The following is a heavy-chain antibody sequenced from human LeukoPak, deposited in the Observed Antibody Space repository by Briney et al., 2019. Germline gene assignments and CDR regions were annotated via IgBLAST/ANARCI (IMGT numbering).Heavy chain of an antibody. CDR1: GGSISSYY. CDR2: IYYSGST. D-gene: IGHD6-19*01. V-gene: IGHV4-59*08. J-gene: IGHJ4*02. CDR3: ARHYVGARAGYSSGWYYPGFDY. Sequence: PSETLSLTCTVSGGSISSYYWSWIRQPPGKGLEWIGYIYYSGSTNYNPPLKSRVTISVDTSKNQFSLKLSSVTAADTAVYYCARHYVGARAGYSSGWYYPGFDYWGQGTLVTVSS.